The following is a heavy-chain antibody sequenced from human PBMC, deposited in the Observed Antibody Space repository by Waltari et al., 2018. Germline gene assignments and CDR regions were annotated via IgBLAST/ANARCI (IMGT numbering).Heavy chain of an antibody. CDR1: GSTFTPAW. CDR3: TTLDAPWGG. Sequence: EVQMVESGGGLVKPGDSLRLSCAASGSTFTPAWLTWVRQAPGKGLEWVGRIKSKSDGAITDFAAPVRGRFSISRDDSQNMVFLQMNSLRTEDTAVYYCTTLDAPWGGWGHGTLVTVSS. D-gene: IGHD7-27*01. J-gene: IGHJ4*01. CDR2: IKSKSDGAIT. V-gene: IGHV3-15*01.